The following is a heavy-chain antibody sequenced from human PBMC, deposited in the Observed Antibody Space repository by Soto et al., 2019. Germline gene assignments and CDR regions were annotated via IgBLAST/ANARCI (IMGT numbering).Heavy chain of an antibody. J-gene: IGHJ3*02. CDR2: ISYDGSNK. Sequence: PGGSLRLSCAASGFTFSSYGMHWVRQAPGKGLEWVAVISYDGSNKYYADSVKGRFTISRDNSKNTLYLQMNSLRAEDTAVYYCANFPAPISGYDSLSDAFDIWGQGTMVTVSS. D-gene: IGHD5-12*01. V-gene: IGHV3-30*18. CDR1: GFTFSSYG. CDR3: ANFPAPISGYDSLSDAFDI.